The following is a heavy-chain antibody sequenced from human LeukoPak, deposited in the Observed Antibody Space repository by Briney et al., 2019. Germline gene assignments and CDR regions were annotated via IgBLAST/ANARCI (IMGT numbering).Heavy chain of an antibody. D-gene: IGHD5-18*01. CDR3: AKDSRGYSYGALDY. Sequence: GGSLRLSCAASGFTFSSYAMSWVRQAPGKGLEWVSAISGSGGSTYYADSVKGRFTISRDNSKNTLYLQMNSLRAEDTAVYYRAKDSRGYSYGALDYWGQGTLVTVSS. J-gene: IGHJ4*02. V-gene: IGHV3-23*01. CDR2: ISGSGGST. CDR1: GFTFSSYA.